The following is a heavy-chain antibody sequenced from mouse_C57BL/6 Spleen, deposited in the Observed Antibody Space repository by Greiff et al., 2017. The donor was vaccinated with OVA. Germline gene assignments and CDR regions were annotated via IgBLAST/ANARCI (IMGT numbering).Heavy chain of an antibody. V-gene: IGHV1-81*01. CDR1: GYTFTSYG. J-gene: IGHJ1*03. D-gene: IGHD1-1*02. CDR3: ARSLYGHWYFDV. Sequence: VQLQQSGAELARPGASVKLSCKASGYTFTSYGISWVKQRTGQGLEWIGEIYPRSGNTYYNEKFKGKATLTADKSSSTAYMELRSLTSEDSAVYFCARSLYGHWYFDVWGTGTTVTVSS. CDR2: IYPRSGNT.